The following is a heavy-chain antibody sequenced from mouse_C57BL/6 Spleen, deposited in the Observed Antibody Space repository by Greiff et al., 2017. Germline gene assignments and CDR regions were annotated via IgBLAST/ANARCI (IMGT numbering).Heavy chain of an antibody. J-gene: IGHJ4*01. CDR1: GYTFTSYW. CDR3: ARGDYYSNFYAMDY. D-gene: IGHD2-5*01. CDR2: IYPGSGST. Sequence: QVQLQQPGAELVKPGASVTMSCKASGYTFTSYWITWVKQRPGQGLEWIGDIYPGSGSTNYNEKFKSKATLTVDTSSSTAYMQLSSLTSEDSAVYYCARGDYYSNFYAMDYWGQGTSVTVSS. V-gene: IGHV1-55*01.